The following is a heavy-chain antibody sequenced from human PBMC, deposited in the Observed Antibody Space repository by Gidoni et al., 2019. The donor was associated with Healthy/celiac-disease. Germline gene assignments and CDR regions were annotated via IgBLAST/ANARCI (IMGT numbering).Heavy chain of an antibody. V-gene: IGHV1-18*04. CDR3: ARGWTGDWLVGLDY. CDR1: GYTFTSYG. J-gene: IGHJ4*02. CDR2: SSAYNGNT. D-gene: IGHD7-27*01. Sequence: QVQLVQSGAEVKKPGASVKVSCKASGYTFTSYGISWVRQAPGQGLEWMGWSSAYNGNTNYAQKLQCRVTMTTDTSTSTAYMDLRSLISDDTALYYCARGWTGDWLVGLDYWGQGTLVTVSS.